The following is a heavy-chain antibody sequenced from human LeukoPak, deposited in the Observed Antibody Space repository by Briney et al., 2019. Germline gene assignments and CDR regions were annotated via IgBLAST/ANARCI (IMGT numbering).Heavy chain of an antibody. CDR1: GGSISSGDYY. Sequence: PSETLSLTCTVSGGSISSGDYYWSWIRQPPGKGLEWIGYIYYSGSTYYNPSLKSRVTISVDTSKNQFSLKLSSVTAADTAVYYCARDTRFLEWSNNWFDPWGQGTLVTVSS. D-gene: IGHD3-3*01. CDR2: IYYSGST. CDR3: ARDTRFLEWSNNWFDP. V-gene: IGHV4-30-4*01. J-gene: IGHJ5*02.